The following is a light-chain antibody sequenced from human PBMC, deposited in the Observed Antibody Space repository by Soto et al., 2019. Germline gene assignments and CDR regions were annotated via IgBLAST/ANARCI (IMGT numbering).Light chain of an antibody. CDR2: GAS. CDR3: QKFNKWTWT. Sequence: EILLTQSPVTLSVSPGERATLSCRASQSVGSNLAWYAQKPGQAPRVLIYGASTRDTGVPPRFSGSGSGTECTLTISSLQSEDVEVDYCQKFNKWTWTFGQGTKVDIK. J-gene: IGKJ1*01. V-gene: IGKV3-15*01. CDR1: QSVGSN.